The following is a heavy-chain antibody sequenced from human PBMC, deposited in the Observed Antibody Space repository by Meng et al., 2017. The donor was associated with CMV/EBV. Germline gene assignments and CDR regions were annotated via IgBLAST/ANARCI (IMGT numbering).Heavy chain of an antibody. J-gene: IGHJ4*02. Sequence: SETLSLTCTVSGGSVSSGSYYWSWIRQPPGKGLEWIGYIYYSGSTNYNPSLKSRVTISVDTSKNQFSLKLSSVTAADTAVYYCARTRYSNPFDYWGQGTLVTVSS. D-gene: IGHD6-13*01. CDR3: ARTRYSNPFDY. CDR2: IYYSGST. CDR1: GGSVSSGSYY. V-gene: IGHV4-61*01.